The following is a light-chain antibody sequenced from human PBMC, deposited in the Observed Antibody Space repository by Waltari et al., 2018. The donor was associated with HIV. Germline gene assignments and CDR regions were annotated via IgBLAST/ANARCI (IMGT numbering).Light chain of an antibody. Sequence: QSVLTQPPSASGTPGQRVTISCSGSSSNIGSNYVYWYQQLPGTAPKLLIYRNNQRPSGVPDRFSGSKSGTSASLTISGRRSEDEADYYCAAWDDSLSGLVFGGGTKLTVL. V-gene: IGLV1-47*01. CDR3: AAWDDSLSGLV. CDR2: RNN. J-gene: IGLJ2*01. CDR1: SSNIGSNY.